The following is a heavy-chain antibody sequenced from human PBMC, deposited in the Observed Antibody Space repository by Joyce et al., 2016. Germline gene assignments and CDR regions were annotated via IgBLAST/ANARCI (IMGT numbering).Heavy chain of an antibody. Sequence: QVQLQESGPGLVKPSETLSLTCTVSGDSMTSYYWRWIRQPPGKGLEWIGYIFHSGITNYNSSLKSRVTISVDTSKKQFSLRLNSVTAADTAVYYCARSFGSRNYFAFDFWGQGTMVTVSS. CDR2: IFHSGIT. D-gene: IGHD1-7*01. V-gene: IGHV4-59*01. J-gene: IGHJ3*01. CDR1: GDSMTSYY. CDR3: ARSFGSRNYFAFDF.